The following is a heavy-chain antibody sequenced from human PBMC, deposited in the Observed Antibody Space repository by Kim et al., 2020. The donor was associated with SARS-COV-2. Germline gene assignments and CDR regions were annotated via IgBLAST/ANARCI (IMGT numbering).Heavy chain of an antibody. CDR1: GGSFSNYY. Sequence: SETLSLTCAVYGGSFSNYYWSWIRQPPGKGLEWIGEIYHSGSTNYNPSLKSRVTISVDTSKNQFSLKLSSVTAADTAVYYCARALPLIRTGISRTRGFDYWGQGTLVTVSS. V-gene: IGHV4-34*01. CDR3: ARALPLIRTGISRTRGFDY. CDR2: IYHSGST. J-gene: IGHJ4*02. D-gene: IGHD1-20*01.